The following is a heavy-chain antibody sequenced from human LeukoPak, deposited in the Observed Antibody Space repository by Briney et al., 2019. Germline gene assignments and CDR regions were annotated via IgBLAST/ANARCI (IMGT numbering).Heavy chain of an antibody. CDR1: GGSISSYY. CDR3: ARHEGFGVNYYGMDV. Sequence: QPSETLSLTCTVSGGSISSYYWSWIRQPPGKGLEWIGYIHYSGSTNYNPSLKSRVTISVDTSKNQFSLKLSSVTAADTAVYYCARHEGFGVNYYGMDVWGQGTTVTVSS. J-gene: IGHJ6*02. CDR2: IHYSGST. D-gene: IGHD3-10*01. V-gene: IGHV4-59*08.